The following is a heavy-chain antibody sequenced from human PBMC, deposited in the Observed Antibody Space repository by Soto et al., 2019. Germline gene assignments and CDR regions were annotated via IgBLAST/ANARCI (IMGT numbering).Heavy chain of an antibody. CDR2: ISAYNGNT. V-gene: IGHV1-18*01. CDR1: GYTFTSYG. D-gene: IGHD3-10*01. CDR3: ARDRGVYGSGSYYYYGMDV. Sequence: QVQLVQSGAEVKKPGASVKVSCKASGYTFTSYGISWVRQAPGQGLEWMGWISAYNGNTNYAQKLQGRVTMTTDTSTSTAYMELRSLRSDDTAVYYCARDRGVYGSGSYYYYGMDVWGQGTTVTVSS. J-gene: IGHJ6*02.